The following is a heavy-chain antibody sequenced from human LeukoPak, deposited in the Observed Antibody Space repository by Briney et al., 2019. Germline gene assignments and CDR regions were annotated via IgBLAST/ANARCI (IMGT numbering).Heavy chain of an antibody. J-gene: IGHJ4*02. V-gene: IGHV3-23*01. CDR2: IGSNSVPT. CDR3: AKDLGVKN. D-gene: IGHD3-3*01. Sequence: GGSLRLSCAASGFTFSSYSMNWVRQAPGKGLEWVSGIGSNSVPTVYADSVKGRFTISRDNSKNTLYLQMNSLRAEDTAVYYCAKDLGVKNWGQGTLVAVSS. CDR1: GFTFSSYS.